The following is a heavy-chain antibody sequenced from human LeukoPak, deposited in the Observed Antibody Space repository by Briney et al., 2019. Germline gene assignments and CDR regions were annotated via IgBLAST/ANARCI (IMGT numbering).Heavy chain of an antibody. CDR2: INPNSGGT. CDR3: ARDWYYGSGSYFDY. V-gene: IGHV1-2*02. D-gene: IGHD3-10*01. J-gene: IGHJ4*02. CDR1: GYTFTSYY. Sequence: ASVKVSCKASGYTFTSYYMHWVRQAPGQGLEWMGWINPNSGGTNYAQKFQGRVTMTRDTSISTAYMELSRLRSDDTAVYYCARDWYYGSGSYFDYWGQGTLVTVSS.